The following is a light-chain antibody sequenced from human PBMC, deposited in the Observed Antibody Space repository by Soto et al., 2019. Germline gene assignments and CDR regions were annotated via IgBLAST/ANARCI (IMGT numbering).Light chain of an antibody. Sequence: AIQMTQSPSSLSASVGDGVTITCRASQGIRNDLGWYQQKPGKAPKLLIYSASSLQSGVPSRFSGSGSGTDFTLTTSSLQPEDFATYFCLQDHTSPLTFGQGTKVDIK. J-gene: IGKJ1*01. V-gene: IGKV1-6*01. CDR1: QGIRND. CDR2: SAS. CDR3: LQDHTSPLT.